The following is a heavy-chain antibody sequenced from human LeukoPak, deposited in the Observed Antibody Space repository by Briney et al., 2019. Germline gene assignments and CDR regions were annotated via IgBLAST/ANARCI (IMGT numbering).Heavy chain of an antibody. Sequence: GASVKVSCKASGYTFTGYYMHWVRQAPGQGLEWMGWINPNSGGTNYAQKFQGRVTMTRDTSISTAYMELSRLRSDDTAVYYCARADSSSWYLRHYYGMDVWGQGTTVTVSS. V-gene: IGHV1-2*02. CDR2: INPNSGGT. D-gene: IGHD6-13*01. CDR1: GYTFTGYY. CDR3: ARADSSSWYLRHYYGMDV. J-gene: IGHJ6*02.